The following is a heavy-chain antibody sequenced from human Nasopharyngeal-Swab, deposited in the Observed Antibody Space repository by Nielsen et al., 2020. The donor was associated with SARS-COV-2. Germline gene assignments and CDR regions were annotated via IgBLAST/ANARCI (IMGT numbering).Heavy chain of an antibody. D-gene: IGHD5-18*01. CDR3: ARGRDTAMVTHYYYYYMDV. CDR1: GGTFSSYA. Sequence: SVKVSCKASGGTFSSYAISWVRQAPGQGLEWMGGIIPIFGTANYAQKFQGRVTITADESTSTAYMELSSLRSEDTAVYYCARGRDTAMVTHYYYYYMDVWGKGTTVTVSS. J-gene: IGHJ6*03. V-gene: IGHV1-69*13. CDR2: IIPIFGTA.